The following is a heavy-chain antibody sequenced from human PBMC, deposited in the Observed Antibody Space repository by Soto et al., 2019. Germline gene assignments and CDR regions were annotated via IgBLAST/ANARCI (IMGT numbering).Heavy chain of an antibody. Sequence: SETLSLTCAVSGGSISSSNWWSWVRQPPGKGLEWIGEIYHSGSTNYNPSLKSRVTISVDKSKNQFSLKLSSVTAADTAVYYCARVGVCSSTSCAYYYYYGMDVWGQGTTVTVSS. V-gene: IGHV4-4*02. D-gene: IGHD2-2*01. CDR3: ARVGVCSSTSCAYYYYYGMDV. J-gene: IGHJ6*02. CDR1: GGSISSSNW. CDR2: IYHSGST.